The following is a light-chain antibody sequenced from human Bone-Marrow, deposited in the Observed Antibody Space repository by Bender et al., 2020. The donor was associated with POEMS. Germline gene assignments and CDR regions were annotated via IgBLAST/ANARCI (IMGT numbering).Light chain of an antibody. Sequence: QSALTQPPSASGSSGQSVTISCSGTGSDVGGYNYVSWYQQHPGKAPKLLIYEVTKRPSGVPDRFSGSKSDNTASLTVSGLQSEDEADYYCCSYVGSSTFFFGTGTEVSVL. CDR1: GSDVGGYNY. CDR2: EVT. J-gene: IGLJ1*01. CDR3: CSYVGSSTFF. V-gene: IGLV2-8*01.